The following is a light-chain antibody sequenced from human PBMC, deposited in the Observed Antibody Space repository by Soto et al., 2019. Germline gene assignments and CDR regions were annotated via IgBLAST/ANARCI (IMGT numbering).Light chain of an antibody. CDR3: QQYNCWPYN. J-gene: IGKJ2*01. V-gene: IGKV3-15*01. CDR2: GAS. CDR1: QSVSRN. Sequence: EIGMTQSPATLSVSPGERATLSCRASQSVSRNLAWYRQKPGQAPRLLISGASTRATGTPARFSGSGSGTEFTRTICSLQSEDFAVDDCQQYNCWPYNFGQGTKLVSK.